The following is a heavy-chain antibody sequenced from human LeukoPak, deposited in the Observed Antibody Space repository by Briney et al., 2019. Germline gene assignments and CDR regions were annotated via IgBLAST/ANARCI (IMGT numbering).Heavy chain of an antibody. CDR3: ATVYGSSTYGGNWFDP. CDR2: FDPEDGET. V-gene: IGHV1-24*01. J-gene: IGHJ5*02. Sequence: ASVKVSCKVSGYTLTELSMHWVRQAPGKGLEWMGGFDPEDGETIYAQKFQGRVTMTEDTSTDTAYMELSSLRSEDTAVYYCATVYGSSTYGGNWFDPWGQGTLVTVSS. D-gene: IGHD4-23*01. CDR1: GYTLTELS.